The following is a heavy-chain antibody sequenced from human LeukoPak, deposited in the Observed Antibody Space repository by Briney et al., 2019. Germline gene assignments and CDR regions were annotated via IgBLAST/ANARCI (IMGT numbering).Heavy chain of an antibody. CDR3: AREWCRYYFDY. V-gene: IGHV4-34*01. CDR2: INHSGST. J-gene: IGHJ4*02. CDR1: GGSFSGYY. Sequence: PSETLSLTCAVYGGSFSGYYWSWIRQPPVKGLEWIGEINHSGSTNYNPSLKSRVTISVDTSKNQFSLKLSSVTAADTAVYYCAREWCRYYFDYWGQGTLVTVSS. D-gene: IGHD2-15*01.